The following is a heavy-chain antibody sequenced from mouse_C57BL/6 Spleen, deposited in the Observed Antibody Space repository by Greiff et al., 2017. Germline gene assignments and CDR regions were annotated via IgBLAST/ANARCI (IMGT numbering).Heavy chain of an antibody. J-gene: IGHJ2*01. CDR2: IDPSDSYT. Sequence: VQLQQSGAELVMPGASVKLSCKASGYTFTSYWMHWVKQRPGQGLEWIGEIDPSDSYTNYNQKFKGKSTLTVDKSSSTAYMQPSSLTSEDSAVYYCARGGLREREYYFDYWGQGTTLTVSS. D-gene: IGHD2-4*01. CDR1: GYTFTSYW. V-gene: IGHV1-69*01. CDR3: ARGGLREREYYFDY.